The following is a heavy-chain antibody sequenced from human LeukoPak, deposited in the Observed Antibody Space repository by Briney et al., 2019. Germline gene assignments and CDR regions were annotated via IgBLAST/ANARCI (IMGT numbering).Heavy chain of an antibody. CDR2: FYYRWST. Sequence: SETLSLTCTVSGGSISIYYWSWIRQPAGKGLEWIRYFYYRWSTNYNPSLQSRVTISVGTSKNQFPLKLSSVPAADTAVYYCARGVVAHFDYWGQGTLVPVFS. CDR3: ARGVVAHFDY. CDR1: GGSISIYY. V-gene: IGHV4-59*01. J-gene: IGHJ4*02. D-gene: IGHD2-21*01.